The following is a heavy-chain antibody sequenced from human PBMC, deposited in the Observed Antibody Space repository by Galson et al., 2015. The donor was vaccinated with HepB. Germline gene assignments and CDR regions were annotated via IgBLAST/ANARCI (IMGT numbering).Heavy chain of an antibody. Sequence: SLRLSCAGSGFIFSNAWMNWVRQAPGKGLEWVGRIKSKVDGGTTDYAAPVKGRLIISRDDSKNTVYLQMNGLNTEDTAVYYCSTGGYYEDYWGQGTLVTVSS. J-gene: IGHJ4*02. D-gene: IGHD4-17*01. CDR1: GFIFSNAW. CDR3: STGGYYEDY. V-gene: IGHV3-15*07. CDR2: IKSKVDGGTT.